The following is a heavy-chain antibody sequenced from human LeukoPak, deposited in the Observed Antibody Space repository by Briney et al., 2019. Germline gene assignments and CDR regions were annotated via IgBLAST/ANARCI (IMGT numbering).Heavy chain of an antibody. CDR3: ARGGIVVVPAAIRWGMDV. Sequence: ASVKVSCKASGYTFTNYYMHWVRQAPGQGLDWMGIINPSGGGTNFAQRFQGRVTMTRDTSTSTVYMELSSLRSEDTAVYYCARGGIVVVPAAIRWGMDVWGQGTTVTVSS. CDR1: GYTFTNYY. D-gene: IGHD2-2*02. V-gene: IGHV1-46*01. J-gene: IGHJ6*02. CDR2: INPSGGGT.